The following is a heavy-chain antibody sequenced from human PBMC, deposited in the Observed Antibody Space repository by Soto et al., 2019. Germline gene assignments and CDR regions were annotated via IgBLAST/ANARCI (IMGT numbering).Heavy chain of an antibody. CDR3: ARDGAYWSEERWYSGSDV. CDR2: IIPIFGTA. D-gene: IGHD1-1*01. J-gene: IGHJ6*02. Sequence: GLEWMGGIIPIFGTANYAQKFQGRVTITADESTSTADMELSSLRSEDTAVYYCARDGAYWSEERWYSGSDVWGHGTTVT. V-gene: IGHV1-69*01.